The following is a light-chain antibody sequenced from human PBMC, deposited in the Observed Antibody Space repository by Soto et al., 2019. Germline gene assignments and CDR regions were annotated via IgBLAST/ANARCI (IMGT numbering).Light chain of an antibody. CDR3: QQYNNWPFS. CDR1: QTVDSY. CDR2: DVS. Sequence: DIVLTQSPGTLSLSPGERATLSCRASQTVDSYLAWYQQKPGQSPRLLIYDVSIRATGVPARFSATGSETDFALTISGLQSGDSAVYFCQQYNNWPFSFGQGTRLEIK. J-gene: IGKJ5*01. V-gene: IGKV3-15*01.